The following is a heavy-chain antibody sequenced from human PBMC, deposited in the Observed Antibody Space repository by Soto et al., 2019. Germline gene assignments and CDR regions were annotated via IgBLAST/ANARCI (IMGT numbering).Heavy chain of an antibody. CDR2: IYYSGGT. CDR3: TREQSDDNYFDP. D-gene: IGHD6-19*01. CDR1: GGSVSDKTYY. V-gene: IGHV4-61*01. J-gene: IGHJ5*02. Sequence: PSETLSLTCSVSGGSVSDKTYYWSWIRQPPGKGLEWLGYIYYSGGTNYNPSLKSRVTISLDKSKSQFSLRLISVTAADTAVYYCTREQSDDNYFDPWGQGTLVTVSS.